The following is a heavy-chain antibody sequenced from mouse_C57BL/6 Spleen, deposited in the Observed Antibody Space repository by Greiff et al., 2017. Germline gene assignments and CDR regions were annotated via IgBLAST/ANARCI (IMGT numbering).Heavy chain of an antibody. CDR2: IDPSDSYT. CDR1: GYTFTSYW. Sequence: VQLQQPGAELVRPGTSVKLSCKASGYTFTSYWMHWVKQRPGQGLEWIGVIDPSDSYTNYNQKFKGKATLTVDTSSSTAYMQLSSLTSEDSAVYYCARMGAYYSNYDAMDYWGQGTSVTVSS. J-gene: IGHJ4*01. CDR3: ARMGAYYSNYDAMDY. D-gene: IGHD2-5*01. V-gene: IGHV1-59*01.